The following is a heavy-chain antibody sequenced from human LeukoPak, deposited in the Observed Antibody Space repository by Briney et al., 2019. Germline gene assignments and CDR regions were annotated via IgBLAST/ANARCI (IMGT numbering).Heavy chain of an antibody. CDR1: GFTFSNYW. Sequence: GGSLRLSCAASGFTFSNYWMHWVRQAPGKGLVWVSRINSDGINTSYADSVKGRFTISRDNAKNSLYLQMNSLRAEDTAVYYCARGSTTSPDYWGQGTLVTVSS. CDR2: INSDGINT. D-gene: IGHD6-13*01. CDR3: ARGSTTSPDY. J-gene: IGHJ4*02. V-gene: IGHV3-74*01.